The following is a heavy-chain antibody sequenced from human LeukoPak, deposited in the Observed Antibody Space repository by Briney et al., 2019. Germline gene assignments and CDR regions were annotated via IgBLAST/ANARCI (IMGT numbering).Heavy chain of an antibody. V-gene: IGHV4-59*01. CDR2: VYYSGST. CDR1: GDSISDYY. Sequence: PSETLSLTCTVSGDSISDYYWSWIRQSPGKGLEWIGYVYYSGSTKYNPALRSRVTISLDTSKNQFSLRLRSVTAADTAVYYCAACGYTYGYLYYGMDIWGQGTTVTVS. D-gene: IGHD5-18*01. J-gene: IGHJ6*02. CDR3: AACGYTYGYLYYGMDI.